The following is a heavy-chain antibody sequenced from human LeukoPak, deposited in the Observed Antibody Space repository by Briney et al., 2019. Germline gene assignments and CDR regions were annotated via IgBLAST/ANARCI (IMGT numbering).Heavy chain of an antibody. J-gene: IGHJ4*02. Sequence: ASVRVSCRTSGYTFINYQIHWVRQAPDQGLEWMGRINSNSGATVFAQKFQGRVTMTRDTSTNTVYMELSSLRSEDTAVYYCARDPGYCSGGSCYSYFDYWGQGTLVTVSS. CDR3: ARDPGYCSGGSCYSYFDY. CDR2: INSNSGAT. V-gene: IGHV1-2*06. CDR1: GYTFINYQ. D-gene: IGHD2-15*01.